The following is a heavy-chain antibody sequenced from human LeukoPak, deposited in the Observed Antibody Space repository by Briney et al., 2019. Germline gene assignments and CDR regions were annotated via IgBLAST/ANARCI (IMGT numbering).Heavy chain of an antibody. CDR3: AREEGPYFDC. CDR1: GFTFHDHG. J-gene: IGHJ4*02. V-gene: IGHV3-20*04. CDR2: LNWNGDHT. Sequence: PGGSLRLSCAASGFTFHDHGMSWVRQPPGKGLEWVSALNWNGDHTGYADSVKGRFTISRDNAKKSLYLQMNSRTAEDTAFYYCAREEGPYFDCWGQGTLVTVSS.